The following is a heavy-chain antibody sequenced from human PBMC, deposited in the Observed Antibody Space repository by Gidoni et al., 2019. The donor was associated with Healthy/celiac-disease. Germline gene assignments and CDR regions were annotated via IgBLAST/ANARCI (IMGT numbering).Heavy chain of an antibody. J-gene: IGHJ2*01. V-gene: IGHV3-23*01. D-gene: IGHD2-21*02. CDR2: ISGSGGST. CDR3: AKIPATHIVVVTGLWYFDL. CDR1: GFTFSSSA. Sequence: EVQLLESGGGLVQPGGCLRRSCAASGFTFSSSAMSWVRQAPGKGLEWVSAISGSGGSTYYADSVKGRFTISRDNSKNTLYLQMNSLRAEDTAVYYCAKIPATHIVVVTGLWYFDLWGRGTLVTVSS.